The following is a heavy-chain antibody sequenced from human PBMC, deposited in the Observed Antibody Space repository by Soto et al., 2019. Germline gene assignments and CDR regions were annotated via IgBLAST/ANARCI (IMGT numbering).Heavy chain of an antibody. V-gene: IGHV3-11*01. CDR2: VSSSGSTI. Sequence: QVQLVESGGGLVKPGGSLRLSCAASGFAFSDPYMRWIRQAPGKGLEWISYVSSSGSTIDYADSVKGRFTISRDNAKKSLYLQMDSLTADDTAVYYCARGGASVTPPFDYWGQGNQVSDST. CDR1: GFAFSDPY. D-gene: IGHD4-17*01. CDR3: ARGGASVTPPFDY. J-gene: IGHJ4*02.